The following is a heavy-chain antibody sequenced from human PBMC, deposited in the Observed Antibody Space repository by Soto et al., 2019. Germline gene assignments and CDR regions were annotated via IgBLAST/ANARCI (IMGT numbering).Heavy chain of an antibody. CDR1: GFTFSSYG. CDR3: AQQYYDFWSGMVGYYYYGMDV. V-gene: IGHV3-30*18. J-gene: IGHJ6*02. Sequence: QVQLVESGGGVVQPGRSLRLSCAASGFTFSSYGMHWVRQAPGKGLEWVAVISYDGSNKYYADSVKGRFTISRDNSKSTLYLQMNSLRAEDTAVYYCAQQYYDFWSGMVGYYYYGMDVWGQGTTVTVSS. D-gene: IGHD3-3*01. CDR2: ISYDGSNK.